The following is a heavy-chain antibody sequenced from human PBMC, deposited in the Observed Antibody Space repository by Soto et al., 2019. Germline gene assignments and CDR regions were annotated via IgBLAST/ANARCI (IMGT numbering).Heavy chain of an antibody. CDR2: INPIDSDT. CDR3: ARHLPPGTSTQLPFDY. V-gene: IGHV5-51*01. J-gene: IGHJ4*02. CDR1: GYNFSNYW. D-gene: IGHD1-1*01. Sequence: GESLKISCQGSGYNFSNYWIAWVRQMPGKVPEWMGIINPIDSDTRYSPSFQGQVTISADNSITTAYLQWSSLKPSDTAMYYCARHLPPGTSTQLPFDYWGRGTLVTVSS.